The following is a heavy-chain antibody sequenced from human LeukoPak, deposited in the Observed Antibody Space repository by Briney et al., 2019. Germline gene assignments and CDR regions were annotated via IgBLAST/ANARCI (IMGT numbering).Heavy chain of an antibody. V-gene: IGHV4-30-4*08. D-gene: IGHD3-22*01. Sequence: SQTLSLTCTVSSGSISSGDYYWSWIRQPPGKGLEWIGYIYYSGSTYYNPSLKSRVTISVDTSKNQFSLKLSSVTAADTAVYYCARGLPDYYDSSGYDYWGQGTLVTVSS. CDR1: SGSISSGDYY. CDR2: IYYSGST. J-gene: IGHJ4*02. CDR3: ARGLPDYYDSSGYDY.